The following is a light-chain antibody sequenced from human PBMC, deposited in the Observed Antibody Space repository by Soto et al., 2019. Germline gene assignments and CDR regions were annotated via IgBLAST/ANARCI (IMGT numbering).Light chain of an antibody. J-gene: IGLJ1*01. CDR1: SSNIGSNT. V-gene: IGLV1-44*01. Sequence: QSVLSQPPSASGTPGQRVTISCSGSSSNIGSNTVNWYRQLPGAAPKLLIYSDHQRPSGVPDRFSGSKSGTSASLAISGLQSEDEADYYCAAWDDSLNGQALGTGTKLTVL. CDR3: AAWDDSLNGQA. CDR2: SDH.